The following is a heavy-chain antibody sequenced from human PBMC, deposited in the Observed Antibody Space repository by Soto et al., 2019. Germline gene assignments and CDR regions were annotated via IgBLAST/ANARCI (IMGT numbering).Heavy chain of an antibody. CDR1: GFTFDDYA. CDR2: ISWNSGSI. V-gene: IGHV3-9*01. Sequence: QPGGSLRLSCAASGFTFDDYAMHWVRQAPGKGLEWVSGISWNSGSIGYADSVKGRFTISRDNAKNSLYLQMNSLRAEDTALYYCAKDKDGYYYYGMDVWGQGTTVTVSS. CDR3: AKDKDGYYYYGMDV. J-gene: IGHJ6*02. D-gene: IGHD4-17*01.